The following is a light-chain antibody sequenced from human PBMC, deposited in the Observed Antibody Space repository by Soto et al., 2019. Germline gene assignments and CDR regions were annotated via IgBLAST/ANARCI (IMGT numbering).Light chain of an antibody. CDR1: QSVGTF. V-gene: IGKV3-11*01. Sequence: EIVLTQSPATLSLSPGDRATLSCRASQSVGTFLAWYQQRPGQAPRLLVYDASHRATAIPARFSGSGSGTDFTLTLSSLEPEDFAIYYCQQRSNFFTFGPGTKVHMK. J-gene: IGKJ3*01. CDR3: QQRSNFFT. CDR2: DAS.